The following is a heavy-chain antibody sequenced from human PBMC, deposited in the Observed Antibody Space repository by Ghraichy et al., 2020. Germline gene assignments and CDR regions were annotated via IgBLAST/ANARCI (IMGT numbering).Heavy chain of an antibody. CDR1: GFTFSSYW. J-gene: IGHJ6*02. Sequence: GSLRLSCAASGFTFSSYWMSWVRQAPGKGLEWVANIKQDGSEKYYVDSVKGRFTISRDNAKNSLYLQMNSLRAEDTAVYYCARDLPNSSSWYLYYYYGMDVWGQGTTVTVSS. CDR3: ARDLPNSSSWYLYYYYGMDV. D-gene: IGHD6-13*01. V-gene: IGHV3-7*03. CDR2: IKQDGSEK.